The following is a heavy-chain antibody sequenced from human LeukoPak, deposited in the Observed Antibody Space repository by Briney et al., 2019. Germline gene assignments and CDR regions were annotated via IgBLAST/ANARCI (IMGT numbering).Heavy chain of an antibody. J-gene: IGHJ4*02. V-gene: IGHV4-39*07. CDR2: IYYSGST. CDR1: GGSISSSSYY. CDR3: ARGSLRYFDLYYFDY. D-gene: IGHD3-9*01. Sequence: LSGALSLTCTVSGGSISSSSYYWGWLRQPPGGGVEWVGSIYYSGSTYYNPSLKSRVTISVDTSKNQFSLKLSSVTAADTAVYYCARGSLRYFDLYYFDYWGQGTLVTVSS.